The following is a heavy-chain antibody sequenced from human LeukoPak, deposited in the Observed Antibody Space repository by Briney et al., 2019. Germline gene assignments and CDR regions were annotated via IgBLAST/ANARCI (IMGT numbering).Heavy chain of an antibody. Sequence: GGSLRLSCAASGFTFSSYAMSWVRQAPVKGLEWVSAISGSGGSTYYADSVKGRFTISRDNSKNTLYLQMNSLRAEDTAVYYCAKDSDWQLLYTFDYWGQGTLVTVSS. D-gene: IGHD2-2*02. CDR2: ISGSGGST. CDR3: AKDSDWQLLYTFDY. J-gene: IGHJ4*02. CDR1: GFTFSSYA. V-gene: IGHV3-23*01.